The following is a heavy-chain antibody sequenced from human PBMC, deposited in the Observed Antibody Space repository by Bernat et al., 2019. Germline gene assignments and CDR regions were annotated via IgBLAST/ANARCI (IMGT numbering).Heavy chain of an antibody. CDR1: GFTFSDYS. D-gene: IGHD6-25*01. J-gene: IGHJ6*02. V-gene: IGHV3-30*04. Sequence: VQLVESGGGLVKPGGSLRLSCVASGFTFSDYSLHWVRQAPGKGLEWVAVVSYDGRNKYYADSVQARFIISRDDSENTLYLQMDSLKSEDTAVYYCVRDGAALYYYHGMDVWGRGITVTVSS. CDR3: VRDGAALYYYHGMDV. CDR2: VSYDGRNK.